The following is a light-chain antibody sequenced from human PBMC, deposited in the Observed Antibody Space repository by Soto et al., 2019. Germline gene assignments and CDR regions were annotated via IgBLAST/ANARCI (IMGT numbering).Light chain of an antibody. V-gene: IGLV2-8*01. CDR3: SSRAGSTPYV. Sequence: QSALTQPPSASGSPGQSVTISCTGTSSDVGGYNYVSWYQQHPGKAPKLMIYEVDKRPSGVPDRFSGSKSGSTASLTVSGLQAEDEADYYCSSRAGSTPYVFGTGTKLTVL. CDR2: EVD. CDR1: SSDVGGYNY. J-gene: IGLJ1*01.